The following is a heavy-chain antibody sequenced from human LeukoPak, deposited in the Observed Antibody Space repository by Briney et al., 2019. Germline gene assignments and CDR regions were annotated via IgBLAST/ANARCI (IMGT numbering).Heavy chain of an antibody. D-gene: IGHD3-22*01. CDR1: GFTFSSYS. V-gene: IGHV3-21*01. CDR3: ARDPHDSSASDAFDI. Sequence: PGGSLRLSCAASGFTFSSYSMNWVRQAPGKGLEWVSSISSSSSYIYYADSVKGRFTISRDNAKNSLYLQMNSLRAEDTAVYYCARDPHDSSASDAFDIWGQGTMVTVSS. J-gene: IGHJ3*02. CDR2: ISSSSSYI.